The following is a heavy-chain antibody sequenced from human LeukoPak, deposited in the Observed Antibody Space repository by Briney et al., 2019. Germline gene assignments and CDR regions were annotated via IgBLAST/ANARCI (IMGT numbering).Heavy chain of an antibody. D-gene: IGHD1-1*01. V-gene: IGHV4-34*01. CDR3: ARRSNWNLS. Sequence: SETLSLTCAVYGGSFSGYYWSWIRQPPGKGLEWIGEINHGGSTNYNPSLKSRLTISVDTSKSQFSLKLSSMTAADTAVYYCARRSNWNLSWGQGTLVTVSS. CDR1: GGSFSGYY. J-gene: IGHJ5*02. CDR2: INHGGST.